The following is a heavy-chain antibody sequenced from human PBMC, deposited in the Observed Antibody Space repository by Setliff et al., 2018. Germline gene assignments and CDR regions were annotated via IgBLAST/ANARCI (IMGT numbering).Heavy chain of an antibody. CDR3: AKHVLSSGWPNDAFDF. CDR2: LNDVGHNT. V-gene: IGHV3-23*01. D-gene: IGHD6-25*01. CDR1: GFSFTTYG. Sequence: SCRTSGFSFTTYGITWVRQAPGKGLEWVSGLNDVGHNTYYADSVKGRFTISRDNSKNTLYLQMNSLRAEDAAVYYCAKHVLSSGWPNDAFDFWGQGTMVTVSS. J-gene: IGHJ3*01.